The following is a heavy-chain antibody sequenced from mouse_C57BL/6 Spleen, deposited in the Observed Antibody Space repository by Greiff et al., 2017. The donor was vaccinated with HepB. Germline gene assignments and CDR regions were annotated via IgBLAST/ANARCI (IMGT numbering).Heavy chain of an antibody. J-gene: IGHJ3*01. V-gene: IGHV1-52*01. CDR3: ARVAAQATWFAY. CDR1: GYTFTSYW. D-gene: IGHD3-2*02. CDR2: IDPSDSET. Sequence: VKLQQPGAELVRPGSSVKLSCKASGYTFTSYWMHWVKQRPIQGLEWIGNIDPSDSETHYNQKFKDKATLTVDKSSSTAYMQLSSLTSEDSAVYYCARVAAQATWFAYWGQGTLVTVSA.